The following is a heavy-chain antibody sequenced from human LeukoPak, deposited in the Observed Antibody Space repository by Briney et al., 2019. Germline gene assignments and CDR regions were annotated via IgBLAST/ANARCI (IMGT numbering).Heavy chain of an antibody. J-gene: IGHJ4*02. CDR3: ARALETGYSSSWYSLTFDY. D-gene: IGHD6-13*01. CDR2: ISSSSSYT. V-gene: IGHV3-11*06. CDR1: GFTFSDYY. Sequence: GGSLRLSCAASGFTFSDYYMSWIRQAPGKGLEWVSYISSSSSYTNYADSVKGRFTISRDNAKNSLYLQMNSLRAEDTAVYYCARALETGYSSSWYSLTFDYWGQGTLVTVSS.